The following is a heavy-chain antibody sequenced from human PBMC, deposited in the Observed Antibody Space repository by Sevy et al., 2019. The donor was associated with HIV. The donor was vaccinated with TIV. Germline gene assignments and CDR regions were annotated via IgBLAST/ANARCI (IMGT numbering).Heavy chain of an antibody. Sequence: GALRLSCAASGFTFSNYAMTLVRQAPGKGLEAVSSISTSGGNTYYVDSVKGRFTISRDNSKNTLSLQMTRLGAEDTAVYYCAKIYEQHLASYYYGMDVWGQGTTVTVSS. CDR3: AKIYEQHLASYYYGMDV. V-gene: IGHV3-23*01. CDR1: GFTFSNYA. CDR2: ISTSGGNT. D-gene: IGHD6-13*01. J-gene: IGHJ6*02.